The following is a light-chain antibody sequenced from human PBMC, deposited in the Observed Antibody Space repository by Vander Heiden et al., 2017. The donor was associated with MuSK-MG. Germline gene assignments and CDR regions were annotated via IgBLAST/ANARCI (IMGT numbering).Light chain of an antibody. CDR3: QQSDSNLMYT. V-gene: IGKV1-39*01. J-gene: IGKJ2*01. CDR2: AAS. Sequence: IQMTQYPSSLSASVGDRVTITCRASQSISSYLNWYQQKPGKAPKLLIYAASSLQSGVPSRFSGSGYGKDFTLTISSRQPEDFATYYCQQSDSNLMYTFGQGTKLEIK. CDR1: QSISSY.